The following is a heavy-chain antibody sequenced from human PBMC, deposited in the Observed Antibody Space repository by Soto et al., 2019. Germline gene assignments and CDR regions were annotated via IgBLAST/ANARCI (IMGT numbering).Heavy chain of an antibody. V-gene: IGHV3-30*18. CDR3: AKDIVAGFVVVPAATVY. J-gene: IGHJ4*02. D-gene: IGHD2-2*01. CDR1: GFTFSSYG. Sequence: GGSLRLSCAASGFTFSSYGMHWVRQAPGKGLEWVAVISYDGSNKYYADSVKGRFTISRDNSKNTLYLQMNSLRAEDTAVYYCAKDIVAGFVVVPAATVYWGQGTLVTVSS. CDR2: ISYDGSNK.